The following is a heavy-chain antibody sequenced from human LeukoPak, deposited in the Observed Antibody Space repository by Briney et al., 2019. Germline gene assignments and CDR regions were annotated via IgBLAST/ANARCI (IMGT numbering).Heavy chain of an antibody. Sequence: GASVKVSFKTSGYTFTNYGISWVRQAPGQGPEWMGWISGYNGNTNYVQKFQGRVTMTTDTSTSTTYMELRSPRSDDTAVYYCARDLSLGPHHYGEPFDYWGQGTLVTVSP. CDR3: ARDLSLGPHHYGEPFDY. CDR2: ISGYNGNT. CDR1: GYTFTNYG. J-gene: IGHJ4*02. V-gene: IGHV1-18*01. D-gene: IGHD4-17*01.